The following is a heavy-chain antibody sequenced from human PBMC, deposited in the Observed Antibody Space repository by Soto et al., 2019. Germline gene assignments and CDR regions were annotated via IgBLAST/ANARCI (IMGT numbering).Heavy chain of an antibody. Sequence: SETLSLTCTVSGGSVSSGSYYWSWIRQPPGKGLEWIGYIYYSGSTNYNPSLKSRVTISVDTSKNQFSLKLSSVTAADTAVYYCARTEGYCTNGVCFPFDYWGQGTLVTVSS. V-gene: IGHV4-61*01. CDR1: GGSVSSGSYY. J-gene: IGHJ4*02. CDR3: ARTEGYCTNGVCFPFDY. CDR2: IYYSGST. D-gene: IGHD2-8*01.